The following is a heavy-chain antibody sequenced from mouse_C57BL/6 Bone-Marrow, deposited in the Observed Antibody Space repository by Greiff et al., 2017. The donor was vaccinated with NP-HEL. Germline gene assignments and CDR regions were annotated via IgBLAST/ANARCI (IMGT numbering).Heavy chain of an antibody. Sequence: QVQLKESGAELARPGASVKLSCKASGYTFTSYGISWVKQRTGQGLEWIGEIYPRSGNTYYNEKFKGKATLTADKSSSTAYMELRSLTSEDSAVYFCARGYYYGSSYLSYWYFDVWGTGTTVTVSS. V-gene: IGHV1-81*01. J-gene: IGHJ1*03. D-gene: IGHD1-1*01. CDR1: GYTFTSYG. CDR3: ARGYYYGSSYLSYWYFDV. CDR2: IYPRSGNT.